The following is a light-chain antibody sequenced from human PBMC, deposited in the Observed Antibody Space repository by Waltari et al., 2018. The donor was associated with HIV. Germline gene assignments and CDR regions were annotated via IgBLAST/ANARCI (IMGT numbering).Light chain of an antibody. Sequence: QSVLTQPPSASGTPGQRVTISCSGSRSNIGSNAVNWYQQLPGTAPKLLIYGDDQRPSGVPDRFSGSKSGTSASLAISGLQSEDEADYYCETWDDSLTAVVFGGGTKLTVL. CDR3: ETWDDSLTAVV. CDR1: RSNIGSNA. V-gene: IGLV1-44*01. J-gene: IGLJ2*01. CDR2: GDD.